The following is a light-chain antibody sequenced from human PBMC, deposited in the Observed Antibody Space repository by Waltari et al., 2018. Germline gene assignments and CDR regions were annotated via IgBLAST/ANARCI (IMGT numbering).Light chain of an antibody. Sequence: SALTQPASVSGSPGQSITLSCTGPNSDVGAYHYVSWSQHHPGKAPQLIIYEVTNRPSGVSNRFSGSKSDNTASLTISGLQAEDEAEYYCCSCSYTPTTTVIFGGGTKLTVL. CDR2: EVT. J-gene: IGLJ2*01. V-gene: IGLV2-14*01. CDR1: NSDVGAYHY. CDR3: CSCSYTPTTTVI.